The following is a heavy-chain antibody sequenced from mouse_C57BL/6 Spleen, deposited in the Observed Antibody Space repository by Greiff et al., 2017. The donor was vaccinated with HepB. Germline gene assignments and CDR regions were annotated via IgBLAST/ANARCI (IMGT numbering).Heavy chain of an antibody. CDR3: ARRGYGPYYYAMDY. CDR2: IDPSDSYT. CDR1: GYTFTSYW. J-gene: IGHJ4*01. Sequence: QVQLQQPGAELVMPGASVKLSCKASGYTFTSYWMHWVKQRPGQGLEWIGEIDPSDSYTNYNQKFKGKSTLTVDKSSSTAYMQLSSLTSEDSAVYYCARRGYGPYYYAMDYWGQGTSVTVSS. D-gene: IGHD1-1*02. V-gene: IGHV1-69*01.